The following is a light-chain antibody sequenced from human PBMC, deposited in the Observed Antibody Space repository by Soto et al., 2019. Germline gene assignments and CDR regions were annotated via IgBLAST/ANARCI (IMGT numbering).Light chain of an antibody. J-gene: IGLJ2*01. CDR3: AAWDDTLKGPV. Sequence: QTVVTQPPSASGTPGQRVSISCSGSSSNIGSNSVTWYQQFLGKAPKLLIYGSNQRPSGVPDRFSGSKSGTSASLASSGRQSEDESDYYCAAWDDTLKGPVFGGGTKLTVL. CDR1: SSNIGSNS. V-gene: IGLV1-44*01. CDR2: GSN.